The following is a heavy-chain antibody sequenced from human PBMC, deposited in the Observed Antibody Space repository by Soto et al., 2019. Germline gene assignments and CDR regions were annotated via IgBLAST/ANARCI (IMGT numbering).Heavy chain of an antibody. V-gene: IGHV3-30*18. CDR3: AKDTGDCRSVSCNPGNNWFDP. CDR1: GFTFSSHG. J-gene: IGHJ5*02. CDR2: ISYDGRKK. D-gene: IGHD2-15*01. Sequence: QVQLVESGGGVVQPGRSLRLSCVVSGFTFSSHGMHWVRQAPGKGLEWVAIISYDGRKKYYLDSVKGRFTISRDNARNTLYLQMANRRVDVSAVYHCAKDTGDCRSVSCNPGNNWFDPWGRGSLVTVSA.